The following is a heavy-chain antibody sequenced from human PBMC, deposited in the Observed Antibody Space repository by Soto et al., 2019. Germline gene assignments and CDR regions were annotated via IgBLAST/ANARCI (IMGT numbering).Heavy chain of an antibody. D-gene: IGHD2-2*01. V-gene: IGHV6-1*01. CDR1: GDSVSSNSAA. J-gene: IGHJ3*02. CDR3: AREEDIVVVAADTVAFDI. Sequence: SQTLSLTCAISGDSVSSNSAAWNWIRQSPSRGLEWLGRTYYRSKWYNDYAVSVKSRITINPDTSKNQFSLQLNSVTPEDTAVYYCAREEDIVVVAADTVAFDIWGQETMVTVSS. CDR2: TYYRSKWYN.